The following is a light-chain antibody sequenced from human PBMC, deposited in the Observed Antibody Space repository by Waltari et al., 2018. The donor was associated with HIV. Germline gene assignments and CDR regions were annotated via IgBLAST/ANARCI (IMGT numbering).Light chain of an antibody. CDR2: DDT. CDR3: QVWDSSSDHPV. J-gene: IGLJ3*02. V-gene: IGLV3-21*02. Sequence: SYVLTQPPSASVAPGQTARITCGGNTIGSNSVHWYQPKPGQAPVLVVYDDTDRPSGIPQRFSGSKSGNTATLSVSRVEAGDEADYYCQVWDSSSDHPVFGGGTQLTVL. CDR1: TIGSNS.